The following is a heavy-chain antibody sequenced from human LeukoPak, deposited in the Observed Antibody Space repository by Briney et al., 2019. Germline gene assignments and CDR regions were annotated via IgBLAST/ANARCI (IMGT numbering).Heavy chain of an antibody. V-gene: IGHV4-39*01. D-gene: IGHD3-10*01. CDR3: ARADYYGSGSYSPWFDP. Sequence: SETLSLTCTVSGGSISSSSYYLGWIRQPPGKGLEWIGGIYYSGNTYNNPSLKSRVTISVDTSKSQLSLKLSSVTAADTAVYYCARADYYGSGSYSPWFDPWGQGTLVTVSS. CDR1: GGSISSSSYY. CDR2: IYYSGNT. J-gene: IGHJ5*02.